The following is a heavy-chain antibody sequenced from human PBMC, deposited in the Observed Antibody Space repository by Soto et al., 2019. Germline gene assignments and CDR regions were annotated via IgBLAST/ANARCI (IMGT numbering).Heavy chain of an antibody. V-gene: IGHV3-20*04. J-gene: IGHJ3*02. CDR2: INWNGGSI. Sequence: GGSLRLSCAASGFTFDDYGMSWVRQAPGKGLEWASGINWNGGSIGYADSVKGRFTISRDNAKNSLYLQMNSLRAEDTALYYYARVRLAVAGTVCAFGSGGQGTMVTV. D-gene: IGHD6-19*01. CDR3: ARVRLAVAGTVCAFGS. CDR1: GFTFDDYG.